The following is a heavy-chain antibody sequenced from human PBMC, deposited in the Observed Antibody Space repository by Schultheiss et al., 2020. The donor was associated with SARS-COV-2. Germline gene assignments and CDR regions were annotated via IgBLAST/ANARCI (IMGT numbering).Heavy chain of an antibody. CDR2: IHDSGNT. J-gene: IGHJ4*02. CDR1: GVSVSSYC. D-gene: IGHD6-19*01. CDR3: ARLYTSGPEFYFDY. V-gene: IGHV4-59*08. Sequence: SETLSLTCNVSGVSVSSYCWNWIRQPPGKGLEWIGFIHDSGNTNYSPSLESRVIISVDMSKNQFSLKLTSVTAADAAVYYCARLYTSGPEFYFDYWGQGTLVTVSS.